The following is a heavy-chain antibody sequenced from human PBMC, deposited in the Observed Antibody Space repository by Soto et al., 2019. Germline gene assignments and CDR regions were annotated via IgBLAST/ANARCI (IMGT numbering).Heavy chain of an antibody. D-gene: IGHD4-17*01. Sequence: EVQLVESGGGLVQPGRSLRLSCAASGFTFDDYAMHWVRQAPGKGLEWVAGISWNSGSIGYADSVKGQFTISRDNAKNSLYLQMNSLRAEDTALYYCAKWDDYGDRKEAFDIWGQGTMVTVSS. V-gene: IGHV3-9*01. CDR1: GFTFDDYA. CDR3: AKWDDYGDRKEAFDI. CDR2: ISWNSGSI. J-gene: IGHJ3*02.